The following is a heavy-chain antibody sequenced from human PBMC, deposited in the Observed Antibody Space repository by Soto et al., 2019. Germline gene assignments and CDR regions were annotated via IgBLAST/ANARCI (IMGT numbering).Heavy chain of an antibody. Sequence: ASVKVSCKASGYTFTSYAMHWVRQAPGQRLEWMGWINAGNGNTKYSQKFQGRVTITRDTSASTAYMELSSLRSEDTAVYYCARDIEINDFWSDIFDYWGQGTLVTVSS. J-gene: IGHJ4*02. D-gene: IGHD3-3*01. V-gene: IGHV1-3*01. CDR1: GYTFTSYA. CDR2: INAGNGNT. CDR3: ARDIEINDFWSDIFDY.